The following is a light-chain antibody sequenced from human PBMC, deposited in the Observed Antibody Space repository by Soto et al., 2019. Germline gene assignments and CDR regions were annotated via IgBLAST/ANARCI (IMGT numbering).Light chain of an antibody. CDR1: QSISVW. CDR2: KAS. J-gene: IGKJ1*01. CDR3: QKYNSAPWT. V-gene: IGKV1-5*03. Sequence: EIQMTQSPSTLSASVGDRVTITCRASQSISVWLAWYQQKAGKAPNLLIYKASRLESGVPSRFSGSGSGTDFTLTISSLQPEDVATYYCQKYNSAPWTFGQGTKVDIK.